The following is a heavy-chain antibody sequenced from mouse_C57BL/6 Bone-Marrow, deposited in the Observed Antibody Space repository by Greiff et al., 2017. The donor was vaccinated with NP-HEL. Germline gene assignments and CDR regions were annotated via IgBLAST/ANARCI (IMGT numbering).Heavy chain of an antibody. Sequence: EVMLVESGGGLVQPGGSLKLSCAASGFTFSDYYMYWVRQTPEKRLEWVAYISNGGGSTYYPDTVKGRFTISRDNAKNTLYLQMSRLKSEDTAMYYCARQGYYGSSPYYFDYWGQGTTLTVSS. V-gene: IGHV5-12*01. CDR1: GFTFSDYY. D-gene: IGHD1-1*01. J-gene: IGHJ2*01. CDR3: ARQGYYGSSPYYFDY. CDR2: ISNGGGST.